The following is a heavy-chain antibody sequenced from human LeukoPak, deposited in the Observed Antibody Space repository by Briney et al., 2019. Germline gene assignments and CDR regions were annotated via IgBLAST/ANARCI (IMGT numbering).Heavy chain of an antibody. D-gene: IGHD1-26*01. J-gene: IGHJ6*03. CDR1: GFTFSSYG. CDR2: ISYDGSNK. Sequence: GGSLRLSCAASGFTFSSYGMHWVRQAPGKGLEWVAVISYDGSNKYYADSVKGRFTISRDNSKNSLYLQMNSLRAEDTAVYYCARDSGYEYYYYMDVWGKGTTVTVSS. V-gene: IGHV3-30*03. CDR3: ARDSGYEYYYYMDV.